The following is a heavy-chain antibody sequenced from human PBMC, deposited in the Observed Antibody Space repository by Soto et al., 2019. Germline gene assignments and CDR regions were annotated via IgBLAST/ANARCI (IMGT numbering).Heavy chain of an antibody. D-gene: IGHD3-3*01. V-gene: IGHV1-18*01. Sequence: ASVKVSCKASGYTFSSYGISWVRQAPRQGLEWMGWISVYNGNTKYAQKLQGRVTMTTDTSTSTAHLERRSLRSDDTAVYYCASLTTYDFLPGPYDYGGQETLFTVS. CDR1: GYTFSSYG. CDR2: ISVYNGNT. J-gene: IGHJ4*02. CDR3: ASLTTYDFLPGPYDY.